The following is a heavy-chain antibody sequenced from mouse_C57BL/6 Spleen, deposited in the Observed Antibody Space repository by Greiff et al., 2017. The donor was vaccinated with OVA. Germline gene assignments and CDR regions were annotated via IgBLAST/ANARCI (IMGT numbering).Heavy chain of an antibody. CDR3: ARARSTFFDY. J-gene: IGHJ2*01. CDR1: GFTFTDYY. CDR2: LRNKANGYTT. Sequence: EVKLMESGGGLVQPGGSLSLSCAASGFTFTDYYMSWVRQPPGKALEWLGFLRNKANGYTTEYSASVKGRFTISRDNSQSFLYLQRNALGADDSASYYCARARSTFFDYWGQGTTLTVSS. V-gene: IGHV7-3*01.